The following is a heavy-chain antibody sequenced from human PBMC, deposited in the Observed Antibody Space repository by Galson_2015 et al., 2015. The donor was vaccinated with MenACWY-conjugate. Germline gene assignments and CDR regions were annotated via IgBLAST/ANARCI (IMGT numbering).Heavy chain of an antibody. D-gene: IGHD1-7*01. CDR1: GDSVSSHSAA. J-gene: IGHJ2*01. CDR2: TYYRSRWHN. CDR3: ARGVTRTTGTINWYFDV. Sequence: CAISGDSVSSHSAAWNWIRQSPSRGLEGLGRTYYRSRWHNDSAVSVKSRITINPDTSMNQLSLQVSSVTPEDTAVDYCARGVTRTTGTINWYFDVWGRGTLVTVSS. V-gene: IGHV6-1*01.